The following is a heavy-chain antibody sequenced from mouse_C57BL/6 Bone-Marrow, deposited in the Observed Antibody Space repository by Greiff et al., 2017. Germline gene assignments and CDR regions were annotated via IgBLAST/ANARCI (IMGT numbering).Heavy chain of an antibody. CDR3: ASIYYWFAY. CDR2: INPSSGYT. V-gene: IGHV1-7*01. Sequence: VQLVVSGAELANLGASVKLSCKASGYTFTSYWMHWVKQRPGQGLVWIGYINPSSGYTKYNQKFKDKATLTADKSSSTAYMQLSSLTYEDSAVYYCASIYYWFAYWGQGTLVTVSA. D-gene: IGHD2-1*01. J-gene: IGHJ3*01. CDR1: GYTFTSYW.